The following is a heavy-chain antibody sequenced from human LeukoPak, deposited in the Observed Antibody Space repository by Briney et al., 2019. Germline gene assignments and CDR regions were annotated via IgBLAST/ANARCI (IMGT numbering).Heavy chain of an antibody. Sequence: SETLSLTCTVSGGSIGTSAYYWNWIRQHPGKGLEWIGFISDSGSTLYNPSLKSRVTISSDTSKNLFSLKLTSVTAADMAVYYCARGRYSYGRNDSWGQGTLVTVSS. V-gene: IGHV4-31*03. D-gene: IGHD3-16*02. CDR2: ISDSGST. J-gene: IGHJ5*01. CDR3: ARGRYSYGRNDS. CDR1: GGSIGTSAYY.